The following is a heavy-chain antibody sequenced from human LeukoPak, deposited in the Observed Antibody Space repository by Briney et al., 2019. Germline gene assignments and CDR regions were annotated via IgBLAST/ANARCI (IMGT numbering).Heavy chain of an antibody. D-gene: IGHD3-22*01. CDR2: IDPSDSYT. CDR3: ARLNYYDRSYDY. CDR1: GYSFTSYW. Sequence: GESLKISCEGSGYSFTSYWITWVRQMPGKGLEWMGRIDPSDSYTNYSPSFQGHVTISADKSISTAYLQWSSLKASDTAMYYCARLNYYDRSYDYWGQGTLVTVSS. V-gene: IGHV5-10-1*01. J-gene: IGHJ4*02.